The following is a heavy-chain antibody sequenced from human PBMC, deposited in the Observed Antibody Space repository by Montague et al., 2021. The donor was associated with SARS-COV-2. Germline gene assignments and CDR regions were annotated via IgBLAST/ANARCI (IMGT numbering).Heavy chain of an antibody. J-gene: IGHJ5*02. CDR3: ARAVTTGIDWFDP. D-gene: IGHD4-17*01. CDR1: SGSISSHY. V-gene: IGHV4-59*11. Sequence: SETLSLTCTVSSGSISSHYWSWIRQPPGKGLEWIGYVNYGGSTNYNPSLKCRVSISLDTSKNQFSLKLNSVTAADTAVYYCARAVTTGIDWFDPWGQGTLVIVSS. CDR2: VNYGGST.